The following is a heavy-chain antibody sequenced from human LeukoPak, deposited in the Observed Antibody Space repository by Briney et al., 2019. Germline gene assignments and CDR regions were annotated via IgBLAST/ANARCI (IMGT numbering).Heavy chain of an antibody. V-gene: IGHV4-39*01. J-gene: IGHJ4*02. CDR2: IYYSGST. Sequence: PSETLSLTCTVSGGSISSSSYYWGWIRQPPGKGLEWIGSIYYSGSTYYNPSLKSRVTISVDTSKNQFSLKLSSVTAADTAVYYCVRHGRWFGKYYFDYWGQGTLVTVSS. CDR3: VRHGRWFGKYYFDY. CDR1: GGSISSSSYY. D-gene: IGHD3-10*01.